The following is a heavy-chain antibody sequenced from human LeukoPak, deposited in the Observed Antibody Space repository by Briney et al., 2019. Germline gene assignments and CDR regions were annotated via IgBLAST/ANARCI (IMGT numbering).Heavy chain of an antibody. CDR3: FFEGL. V-gene: IGHV3-15*01. J-gene: IGHJ4*02. CDR1: GFTFSNAW. CDR2: IKSITDGGTI. Sequence: GGSLRLSCAASGFTFSNAWMRGARPAPGKVLEWVGHIKSITDGGTIDFAAHVKGRFTISRDDSNSPLCVHVNRLKSVDTAVYHCFFEGLWGEETLVTVP.